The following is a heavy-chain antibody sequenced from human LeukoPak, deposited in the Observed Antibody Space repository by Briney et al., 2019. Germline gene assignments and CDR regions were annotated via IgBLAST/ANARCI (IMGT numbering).Heavy chain of an antibody. D-gene: IGHD4-17*01. CDR3: AASTVTTPFDP. CDR1: GYTFTSYG. Sequence: GASAKVSCKASGYTFTSYGISWVRQAPGQGLEWMGWISAYNGNTNYAQKLQGRVTMTTDTSTSTAYMELRSLRSDDTAVYYCAASTVTTPFDPWGQGTLVTVSS. CDR2: ISAYNGNT. V-gene: IGHV1-18*01. J-gene: IGHJ5*02.